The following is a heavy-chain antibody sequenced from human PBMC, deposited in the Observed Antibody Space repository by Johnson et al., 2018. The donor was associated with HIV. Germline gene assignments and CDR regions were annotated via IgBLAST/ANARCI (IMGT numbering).Heavy chain of an antibody. V-gene: IGHV3-30-3*01. CDR1: GFTFSSYA. J-gene: IGHJ3*01. CDR2: ISYDGST. CDR3: AREGTYEPLHRIYDYGDYPTFDS. D-gene: IGHD4-17*01. Sequence: QVQLVESGGGVVQPGRSLRLSCAASGFTFSSYAMHWVRQAPGKGLEWVAVISYDGSTYYADSMKGRLTISRDNPKNSLFLQVDSLRADDTAVYFCAREGTYEPLHRIYDYGDYPTFDSWGQGTMVTVSS.